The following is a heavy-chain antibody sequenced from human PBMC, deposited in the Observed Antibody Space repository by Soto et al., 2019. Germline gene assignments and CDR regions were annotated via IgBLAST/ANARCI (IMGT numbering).Heavy chain of an antibody. D-gene: IGHD6-6*01. CDR2: IKSITDGGTT. CDR3: ARDGLSSSFPYYYGMDV. J-gene: IGHJ6*02. V-gene: IGHV3-15*01. Sequence: GGSLRLSCAASGITFSNAWMTWVRQAPGKGLEWVGRIKSITDGGTTDYAAPVKGRFTISRDDSKDTLYLQMNSLRAEDTAVYYCARDGLSSSFPYYYGMDVWGQGTTVTVSS. CDR1: GITFSNAW.